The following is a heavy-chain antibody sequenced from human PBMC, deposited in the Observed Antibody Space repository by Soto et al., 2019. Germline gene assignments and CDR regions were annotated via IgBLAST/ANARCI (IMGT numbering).Heavy chain of an antibody. Sequence: EVQLVESGGGLVQPGGSLRLSCAASGFTFSSYSMNWVRQAPGKGLEWVSYISSSSSTTYYADSVKGRFTISRDNAKNSLYLQMNSLRDEDTDVYYCARGLYYYDSRGYWGYWGQGTLVTVSS. V-gene: IGHV3-48*02. CDR3: ARGLYYYDSRGYWGY. J-gene: IGHJ4*02. CDR2: ISSSSSTT. CDR1: GFTFSSYS. D-gene: IGHD3-22*01.